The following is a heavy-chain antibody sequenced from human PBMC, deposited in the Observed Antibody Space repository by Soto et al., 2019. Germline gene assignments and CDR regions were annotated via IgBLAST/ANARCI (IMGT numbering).Heavy chain of an antibody. CDR2: ISPFFGTT. Sequence: QVHLVQSGADGRQAGSSVRVSCTASGGGTLSNDAISWVRQAPGQGLEWLGRISPFFGTTDYSQSFQGRLTMTADASTGTVYMDLRSLISDDTAVYYCAREVLTETTWGSFYSWGQRTLVTVSS. D-gene: IGHD2-21*02. CDR1: GGGTLSNDA. J-gene: IGHJ4*02. V-gene: IGHV1-69*01. CDR3: AREVLTETTWGSFYS.